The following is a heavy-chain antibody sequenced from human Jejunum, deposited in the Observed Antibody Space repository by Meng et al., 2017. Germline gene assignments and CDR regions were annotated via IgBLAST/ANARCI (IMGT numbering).Heavy chain of an antibody. CDR2: TNAGNGNT. CDR3: ARDGEWELLVQHFDY. J-gene: IGHJ4*02. Sequence: ASVKVSCKASGYSFASYAIHWVRQAPGQSLEWMGWTNAGNGNTKYSQKFQGRVTITRDTPASTAYMELSSLTSEDTAVYYCARDGEWELLVQHFDYWGQGTLVTVSS. V-gene: IGHV1-3*01. D-gene: IGHD1-26*01. CDR1: GYSFASYA.